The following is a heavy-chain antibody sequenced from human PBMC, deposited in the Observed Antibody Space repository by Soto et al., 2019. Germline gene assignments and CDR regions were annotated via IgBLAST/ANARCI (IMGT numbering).Heavy chain of an antibody. CDR2: IYYSGST. V-gene: IGHV4-59*01. CDR3: ARDPHYYDFWSGYEGAGWFDP. CDR1: GGSISSYY. D-gene: IGHD3-3*01. Sequence: SETLSLTCTVSGGSISSYYWSWIRQPPGKGLGWIGYIYYSGSTNYNPSLKSRVTISVDTSKNQLSLKLSSVTAADTAVYYCARDPHYYDFWSGYEGAGWFDPWGQGTLVTVSS. J-gene: IGHJ5*02.